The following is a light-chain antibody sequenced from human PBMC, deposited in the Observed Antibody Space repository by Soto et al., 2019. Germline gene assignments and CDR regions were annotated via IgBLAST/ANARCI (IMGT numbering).Light chain of an antibody. V-gene: IGKV3-15*01. J-gene: IGKJ1*01. CDR2: GAS. Sequence: EIVMTQSPATLSVSPGERATLSCRASQSVSSNLAWYQQKPGQAPRLLIYGASTRATGIRARFSGSGSGAEFTLTISSLKSEDFAVYYCQQYNNWPRTFGQGTKVEIK. CDR1: QSVSSN. CDR3: QQYNNWPRT.